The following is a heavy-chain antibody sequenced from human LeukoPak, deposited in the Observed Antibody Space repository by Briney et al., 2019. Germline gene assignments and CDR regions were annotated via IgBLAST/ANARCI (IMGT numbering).Heavy chain of an antibody. V-gene: IGHV3-30*01. J-gene: IGHJ4*02. Sequence: PGGSLRLSCAASGFTFSSYAMLWVRQAPGKGLEWVAVISYDGSKKYYADSVKGRFTISRDNSKNTLYLQVNSLRAEDTAVYHCVVVWGSFMYYFDLWGQGTLVTVSS. CDR2: ISYDGSKK. CDR3: VVVWGSFMYYFDL. CDR1: GFTFSSYA. D-gene: IGHD3-16*01.